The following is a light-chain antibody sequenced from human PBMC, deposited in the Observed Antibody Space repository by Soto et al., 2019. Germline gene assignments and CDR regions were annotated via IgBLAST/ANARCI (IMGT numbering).Light chain of an antibody. CDR3: DSYTSSRAYV. J-gene: IGLJ1*01. CDR2: EVN. V-gene: IGLV2-14*01. CDR1: SSDVGGYNY. Sequence: QSALTQPASVSGSPGQSITISCTGTSSDVGGYNYVSWYQQQAGKAPKLIIHEVNNRPSGVSNRFSGSKSGNTASLTISGLQAEDEADYYCDSYTSSRAYVFGIGTKLNVL.